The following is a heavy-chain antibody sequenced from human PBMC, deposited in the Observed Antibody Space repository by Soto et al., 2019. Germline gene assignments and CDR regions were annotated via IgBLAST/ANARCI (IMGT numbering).Heavy chain of an antibody. J-gene: IGHJ4*02. D-gene: IGHD4-17*01. CDR3: AIGNDYGDYYFDY. Sequence: SETLSLTCTVSSGSISFYYWSWIRQPPGKGLEWIGYIYYSGSTNYNPSLKSRVTISVDTSKNQFSLKLSSVTAADTAVYYCAIGNDYGDYYFDYWGQGTLVTVSS. CDR1: SGSISFYY. V-gene: IGHV4-59*01. CDR2: IYYSGST.